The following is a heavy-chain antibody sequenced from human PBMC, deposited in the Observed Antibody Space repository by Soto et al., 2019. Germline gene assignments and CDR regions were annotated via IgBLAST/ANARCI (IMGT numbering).Heavy chain of an antibody. V-gene: IGHV4-59*08. D-gene: IGHD3-22*01. CDR2: IYYSGST. Sequence: SETLSLTCTFSGGSISSYYWSWIRQPPGKGLEWIGYIYYSGSTNYNPSLKSRVTISVDTSKNQFSLKLSSVTAADTAVYYCARHLGYDSSGYYRNYFDPWGQGTLVTVS. CDR3: ARHLGYDSSGYYRNYFDP. J-gene: IGHJ5*02. CDR1: GGSISSYY.